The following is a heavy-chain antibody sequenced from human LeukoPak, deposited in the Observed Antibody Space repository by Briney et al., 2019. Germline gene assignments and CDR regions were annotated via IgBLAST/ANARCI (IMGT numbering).Heavy chain of an antibody. D-gene: IGHD2-2*01. V-gene: IGHV3-11*04. J-gene: IGHJ6*03. CDR2: ISSSGSTI. CDR1: GFTFSDYY. CDR3: AKSNCSSTSCYYYMDV. Sequence: GGSLRLSCAASGFTFSDYYMSWIRQAPGKGLEWVSYISSSGSTIYYADSVKGRFTISRDNAKNSLYLQMNSLRAEDTAVYYCAKSNCSSTSCYYYMDVWGKGTTVTISS.